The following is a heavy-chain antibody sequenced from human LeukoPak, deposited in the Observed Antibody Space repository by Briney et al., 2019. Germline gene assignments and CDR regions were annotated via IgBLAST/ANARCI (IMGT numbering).Heavy chain of an antibody. CDR2: ITSTATHT. V-gene: IGHV3-21*01. CDR3: ARELLWLGGGGVDI. J-gene: IGHJ6*02. D-gene: IGHD3-10*01. CDR1: GFTLSGHS. Sequence: AGGSLRLSCATSGFTLSGHSMSWVRQAPGKGLEWVSSITSTATHTYYADSVKGRFTISRDNAKNSLYLQMNSLRAEDTAIYYWARELLWLGGGGVDIWGQGTTVTVSS.